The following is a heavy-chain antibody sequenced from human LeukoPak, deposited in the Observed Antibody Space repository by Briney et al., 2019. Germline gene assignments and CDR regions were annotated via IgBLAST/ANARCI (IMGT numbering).Heavy chain of an antibody. CDR3: AKGHGWEASYYYYYMDV. V-gene: IGHV3-21*01. J-gene: IGHJ6*03. Sequence: GGSLRLSCAASGFTFSSYSMTWVRQAPGKGLEWVSSISSSSNYIYYADSVKGRFTISRDNAKNSLYLQMNSLRAEDTAVYYCAKGHGWEASYYYYYMDVWGKGTTVTISS. CDR1: GFTFSSYS. D-gene: IGHD1-26*01. CDR2: ISSSSNYI.